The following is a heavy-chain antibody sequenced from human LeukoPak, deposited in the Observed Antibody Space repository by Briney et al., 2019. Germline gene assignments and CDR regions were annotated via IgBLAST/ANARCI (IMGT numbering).Heavy chain of an antibody. D-gene: IGHD1-20*01. CDR3: AREPTGHNWNWFDP. CDR1: GGSISSYY. V-gene: IGHV4-59*01. J-gene: IGHJ5*02. CDR2: IYYSGST. Sequence: PSETLSLTCTVSGGSISSYYWSWIRQPPGKGLEWIGYIYYSGSTNYNPSLKSRVTISVDTSKNQFSLKLSSVTAADTAVYYCAREPTGHNWNWFDPWGQGTLVTVSS.